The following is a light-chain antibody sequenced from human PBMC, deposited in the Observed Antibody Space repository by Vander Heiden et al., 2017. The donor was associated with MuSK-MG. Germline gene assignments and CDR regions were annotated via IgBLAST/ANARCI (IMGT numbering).Light chain of an antibody. CDR3: QQYGSSPYT. V-gene: IGKV3-20*01. CDR2: GAS. CDR1: QSVSSSY. Sequence: EIVLTQSPGTLSLSPGERATLSCRASQSVSSSYLAWYQQKPGQAPRLLIYGASSRATGIPDRFSGSWSGTDFTLTISRLEPEDFAVYYCQQYGSSPYTFGQGTKLEIK. J-gene: IGKJ2*01.